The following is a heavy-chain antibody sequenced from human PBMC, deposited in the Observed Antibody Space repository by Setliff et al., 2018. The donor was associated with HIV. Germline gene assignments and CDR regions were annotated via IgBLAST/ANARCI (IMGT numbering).Heavy chain of an antibody. D-gene: IGHD2-8*02. CDR2: IYASGST. V-gene: IGHV4-61*09. Sequence: SETLSLTCTVSGGSIIYTSYYWGWIRQPAGKGLEWIGHIYASGSTNYNPSLKSRVTISVDTSKNHFSLKLSSVTAADTAVYYCARGRGDIVLLVYTYPPDYWGQGKLVTVSS. J-gene: IGHJ4*02. CDR3: ARGRGDIVLLVYTYPPDY. CDR1: GGSIIYTSYY.